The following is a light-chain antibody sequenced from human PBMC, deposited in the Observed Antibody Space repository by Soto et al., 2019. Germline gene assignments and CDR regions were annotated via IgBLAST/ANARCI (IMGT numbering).Light chain of an antibody. J-gene: IGLJ1*01. CDR1: RSVVGCNS. CDR2: SHD. V-gene: IGLV1-44*01. Sequence: QPVLTQPPSASATLGLRVTISSYGRRSVVGCNSANWSQQFPGVCPWLLSHSHDQRPSGVPDLFSASKSGTSTTLSIRGLQSEDEADYYCATWDDSLFCHVFGTGTKVTVL. CDR3: ATWDDSLFCHV.